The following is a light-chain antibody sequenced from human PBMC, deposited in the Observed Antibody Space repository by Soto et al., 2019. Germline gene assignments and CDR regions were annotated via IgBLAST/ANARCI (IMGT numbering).Light chain of an antibody. CDR3: QQYGSSPPYT. CDR2: GSS. CDR1: QTISGNY. Sequence: EIVLTQSPGILSLSPGERATLSCRASQTISGNYLAWYQQKPGQSPRLLIYGSSDRATGIPDRFSGSGSGTDFTLTINRVEPEDFAVYYCQQYGSSPPYTFGQGTTLEI. V-gene: IGKV3-20*01. J-gene: IGKJ2*01.